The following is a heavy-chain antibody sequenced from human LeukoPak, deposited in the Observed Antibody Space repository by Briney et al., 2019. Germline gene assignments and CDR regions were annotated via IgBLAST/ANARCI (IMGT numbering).Heavy chain of an antibody. Sequence: GRSLRLSCAAAGFTFSSYGMHWVRQAPGKGLEWVAVIWCDGSNKYYAGSVKGRFTISRDNSKKTLYLQMNSLRAEDTAVYYCARDPRRRYCSGGSCNHFDYWGQGTLVTVSS. CDR1: GFTFSSYG. CDR3: ARDPRRRYCSGGSCNHFDY. J-gene: IGHJ4*02. V-gene: IGHV3-33*01. CDR2: IWCDGSNK. D-gene: IGHD2-15*01.